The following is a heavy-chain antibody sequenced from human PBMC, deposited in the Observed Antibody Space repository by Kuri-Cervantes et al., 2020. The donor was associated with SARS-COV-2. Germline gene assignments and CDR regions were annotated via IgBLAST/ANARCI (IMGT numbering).Heavy chain of an antibody. V-gene: IGHV4-39*07. J-gene: IGHJ4*02. CDR1: GGSISSSSYY. CDR2: IYYSGST. D-gene: IGHD6-13*01. CDR3: ARVGEYSSSLDY. Sequence: GSLRLSCTVSGGSISSSSYYWGWIRQPPGKGLEWIGSIYYSGSTNYNPSLKSRVTISVDTSKNQFSLKLSSVTAADTAVYYCARVGEYSSSLDYWGQGTLVTVSS.